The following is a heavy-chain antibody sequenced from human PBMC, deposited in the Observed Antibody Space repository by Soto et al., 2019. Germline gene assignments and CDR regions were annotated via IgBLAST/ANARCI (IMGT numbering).Heavy chain of an antibody. D-gene: IGHD2-15*01. CDR1: GGSISSYY. CDR3: ARHDSGGSYYYYYYMDV. CDR2: IYYSGST. Sequence: SETLSLTCTASGGSISSYYRSWIRQPPGKGLEWIGYIYYSGSTNYNPSLKSRVTISVDTSKNQFSLKLSSVTAADTAVYYCARHDSGGSYYYYYYMDVWGKGTTVTVSS. J-gene: IGHJ6*03. V-gene: IGHV4-59*08.